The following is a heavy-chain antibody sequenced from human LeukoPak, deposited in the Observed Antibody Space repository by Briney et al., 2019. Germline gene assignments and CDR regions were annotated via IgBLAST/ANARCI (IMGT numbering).Heavy chain of an antibody. CDR3: ARLFGELLLPSDHFYYMDV. CDR2: INPYNDIT. V-gene: IGHV1-18*01. D-gene: IGHD3-10*02. Sequence: ASVKVSCKASGYTFTASGLCWVRQAPGQGLGWMGRINPYNDITDYAQTFKGRVTMTTDTSTSTAYMELRSLRSDDAAVYYCARLFGELLLPSDHFYYMDVWGKGTAVTVSS. CDR1: GYTFTASG. J-gene: IGHJ6*03.